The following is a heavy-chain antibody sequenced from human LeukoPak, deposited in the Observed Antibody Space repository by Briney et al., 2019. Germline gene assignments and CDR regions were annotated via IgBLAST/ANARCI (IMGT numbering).Heavy chain of an antibody. D-gene: IGHD3-22*01. CDR2: IGTAGDT. Sequence: GGSLRLSCAASGFTFSSYDMHWVRQATGKGLEWVSAIGTAGDTYYPGSVKGRFTISRDNSKNTLYLQMNSLRAEDTAVYYCAREYYYDSSGYDRWFDPWGQGTLVTVSS. CDR3: AREYYYDSSGYDRWFDP. J-gene: IGHJ5*02. CDR1: GFTFSSYD. V-gene: IGHV3-13*01.